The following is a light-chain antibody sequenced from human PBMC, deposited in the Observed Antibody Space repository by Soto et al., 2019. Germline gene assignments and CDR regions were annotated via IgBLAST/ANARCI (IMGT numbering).Light chain of an antibody. CDR3: QQYNNWPPFT. J-gene: IGKJ5*01. V-gene: IGKV3-15*01. CDR2: GAS. CDR1: QSVSSN. Sequence: EIVMTQSAAALFVSPGERATLSCRASQSVSSNLAWYQQKPGQAPRLLIYGASTRATGIPARFSVSGSGTEFTLTISSLQSEDFAVYYCQQYNNWPPFTFGQGTRLETK.